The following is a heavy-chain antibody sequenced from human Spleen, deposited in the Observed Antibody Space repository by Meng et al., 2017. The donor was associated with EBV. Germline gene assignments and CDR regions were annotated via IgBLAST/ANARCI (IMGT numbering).Heavy chain of an antibody. D-gene: IGHD3-22*01. CDR3: ARDDSRYFDQ. J-gene: IGHJ4*02. CDR2: IYYGGST. V-gene: IGHV4-30-4*01. Sequence: QVPLQESGPGLVKPSQTLSLTCAVSGGSFDSLNYYWSWIRQPPGKGLEWIGHIYYGGSTFYNPSLKSRVTISIDTSKNQFSLKLTSVTATDTAVYFCARDDSRYFDQWGQGTLVTVSS. CDR1: GGSFDSLNYY.